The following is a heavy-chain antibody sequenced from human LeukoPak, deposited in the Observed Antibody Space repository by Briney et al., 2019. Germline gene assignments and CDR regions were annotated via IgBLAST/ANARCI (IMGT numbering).Heavy chain of an antibody. CDR2: IYYSGST. CDR1: GGSISSGGYY. J-gene: IGHJ4*02. Sequence: SQTLSLTCTVSGGSISSGGYYWSWIRQHPGKGLEWIGYIYYSGSTYYNPSPKSRVTISVDTSKNQFSLKLSSVTAADTAVYYCARVEGSSWEGYYFDYWGQGTLVTVSS. D-gene: IGHD6-13*01. CDR3: ARVEGSSWEGYYFDY. V-gene: IGHV4-31*03.